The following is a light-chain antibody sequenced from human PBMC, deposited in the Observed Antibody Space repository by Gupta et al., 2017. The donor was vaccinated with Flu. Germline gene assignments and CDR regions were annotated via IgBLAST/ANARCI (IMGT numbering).Light chain of an antibody. Sequence: LSPGERATLSCKASQTISGTLAWYQQKPGQAPRLLIHGASSRATGIPDRFSGSGSGTDFTLTISRLEPEDFAVYYCQQYGSPPITFGQGTRLEIK. CDR3: QQYGSPPIT. V-gene: IGKV3-20*01. CDR1: QTISGT. CDR2: GAS. J-gene: IGKJ5*01.